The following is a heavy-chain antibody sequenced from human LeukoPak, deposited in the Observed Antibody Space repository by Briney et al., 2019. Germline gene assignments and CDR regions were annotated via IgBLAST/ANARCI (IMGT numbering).Heavy chain of an antibody. Sequence: SETLSLTCAVCGGSFSGYYWSWIRQPPGKGLEWIGEINHSGSTNYNPSLKSRVTISVDTSKNQFSLKLSSVTAADTAVYYCARHVSTTVGSTHGGFDYWGQGTLVTVSS. CDR1: GGSFSGYY. CDR3: ARHVSTTVGSTHGGFDY. V-gene: IGHV4-34*01. J-gene: IGHJ4*02. D-gene: IGHD1-26*01. CDR2: INHSGST.